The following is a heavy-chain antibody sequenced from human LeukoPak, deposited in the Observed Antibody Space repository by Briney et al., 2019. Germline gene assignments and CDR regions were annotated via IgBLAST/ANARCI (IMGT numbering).Heavy chain of an antibody. J-gene: IGHJ4*02. Sequence: GASVTVSCKASEYTFTRYYMHWVRQAPGQGLEWMGWINPNSGDTNYAQKFQGRVTMTRDTSISTAYMELSRLRSDDTAAYYCASGHSSWCLYWGQGTLVTVSS. CDR1: EYTFTRYY. CDR2: INPNSGDT. V-gene: IGHV1-2*02. CDR3: ASGHSSWCLY. D-gene: IGHD5-18*01.